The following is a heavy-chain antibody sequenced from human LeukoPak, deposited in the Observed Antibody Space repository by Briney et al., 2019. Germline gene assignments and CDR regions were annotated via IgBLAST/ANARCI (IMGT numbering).Heavy chain of an antibody. CDR3: ARRGYCSGGSCYSFDY. Sequence: SETLSLTCTVSGGSISSYYWSRIRQPPGKELAWIGYIYYSGSTNCNPSLKSRVTISVDTSKNQFSLKLSSVTAADTAVYYCARRGYCSGGSCYSFDYWGQGTLVTVSS. V-gene: IGHV4-59*08. D-gene: IGHD2-15*01. CDR2: IYYSGST. CDR1: GGSISSYY. J-gene: IGHJ4*02.